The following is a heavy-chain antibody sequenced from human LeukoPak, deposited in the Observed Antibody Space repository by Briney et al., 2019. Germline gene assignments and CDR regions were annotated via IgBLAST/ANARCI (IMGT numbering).Heavy chain of an antibody. D-gene: IGHD3-10*01. V-gene: IGHV3-23*01. CDR3: AKDRELLFAHCWFDL. J-gene: IGHJ5*02. CDR2: ISISSVNS. Sequence: PGGSLRLSCAASGFTFATYAMSWVRQAPGKGLEWVGDISISSVNSYYADSVKGRFSISRDDSKNTLYLQMDRLSDEDTAVYYCAKDRELLFAHCWFDLWGQGTLVTVSS. CDR1: GFTFATYA.